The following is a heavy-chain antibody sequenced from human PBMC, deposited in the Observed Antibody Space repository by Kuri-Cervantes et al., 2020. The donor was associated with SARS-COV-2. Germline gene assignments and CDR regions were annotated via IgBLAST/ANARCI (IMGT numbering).Heavy chain of an antibody. V-gene: IGHV4-59*08. CDR1: GGSFSGYY. J-gene: IGHJ4*02. D-gene: IGHD3-9*01. CDR3: ARHYAFDRFHK. CDR2: IYYSGST. Sequence: SETLSLTCAVYGGSFSGYYWSWIRQPPGKGLEWIGYIYYSGSTNYNPSLKSRVTISVDTSKNQFSLKLTSVTAADTAIYYCARHYAFDRFHKWGQGTQVTVSS.